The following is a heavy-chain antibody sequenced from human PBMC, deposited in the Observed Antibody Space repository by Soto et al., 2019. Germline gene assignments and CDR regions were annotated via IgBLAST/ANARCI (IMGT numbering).Heavy chain of an antibody. Sequence: EVQLVESGGGLVQPGGSLRLSCAASGFTFSSYCMHWVRQAPGKGPVWVSRIISDGSSTSYADSVKGRFTISRDNAKNTLYLQMKSQRAEDTAVYYCARVRLEWLSHDVFDLWGQGTMVTVSS. CDR1: GFTFSSYC. CDR2: IISDGSST. D-gene: IGHD3-3*01. CDR3: ARVRLEWLSHDVFDL. V-gene: IGHV3-74*01. J-gene: IGHJ3*01.